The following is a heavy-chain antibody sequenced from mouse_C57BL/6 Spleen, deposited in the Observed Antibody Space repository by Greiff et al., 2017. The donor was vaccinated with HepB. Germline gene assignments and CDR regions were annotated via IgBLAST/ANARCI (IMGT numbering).Heavy chain of an antibody. CDR2: ISYDGSN. CDR1: GYSITSGYY. D-gene: IGHD1-1*01. Sequence: ESGPGLVKPSQSLSLTCSVTGYSITSGYYWNWIRQFPGNKLEWMGYISYDGSNNYNPSLKNRISITRDTSKNQFFLKLNSVTTEDTATYYCARVYYYGSKYFDYWGQGTTLTVSS. V-gene: IGHV3-6*01. CDR3: ARVYYYGSKYFDY. J-gene: IGHJ2*01.